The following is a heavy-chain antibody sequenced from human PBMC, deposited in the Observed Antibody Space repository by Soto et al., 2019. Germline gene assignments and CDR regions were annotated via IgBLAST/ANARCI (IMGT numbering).Heavy chain of an antibody. Sequence: QVQIQESGPGLVKPSETLSLTCTVSGGSFKSGSYSWSWIRQPPGKGLEWIGYVYHTGRTSYNPSLKSRVSISMDTSKNQFSLNLDSVTAADTAVYFCARDFAYFDSWGQGTLVTVSS. CDR1: GGSFKSGSYS. CDR3: ARDFAYFDS. V-gene: IGHV4-61*01. J-gene: IGHJ4*02. D-gene: IGHD3-3*01. CDR2: VYHTGRT.